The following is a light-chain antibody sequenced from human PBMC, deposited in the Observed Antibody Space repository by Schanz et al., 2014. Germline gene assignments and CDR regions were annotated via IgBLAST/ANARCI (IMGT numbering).Light chain of an antibody. Sequence: QSVLTQPPSASGTPGQRVTISCSGGSSNIGSNTVDWYQQLPGTAPKLLIYSNNQRPSGVPDRFSGSKSGTSASLAITGLQAEDEADYYCQSYDSSLSGSVVFGGGTKVTVL. CDR2: SNN. CDR3: QSYDSSLSGSVV. CDR1: SSNIGSNT. V-gene: IGLV1-44*01. J-gene: IGLJ2*01.